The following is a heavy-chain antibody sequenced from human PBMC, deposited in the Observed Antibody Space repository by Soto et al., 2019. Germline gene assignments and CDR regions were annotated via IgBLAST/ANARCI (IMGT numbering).Heavy chain of an antibody. V-gene: IGHV4-4*02. CDR1: GGSISSSNW. D-gene: IGHD6-19*01. CDR2: IYHSGST. Sequence: SETLSLTCAVSGGSISSSNWWSWVRQPPGKGLEWIGEIYHSGSTNYNPSLKSRVTISVDKSKNQFSLKLSSVTAADTAVYYCAHSSGWYSDYYYGMDVWGQGTTVT. J-gene: IGHJ6*02. CDR3: AHSSGWYSDYYYGMDV.